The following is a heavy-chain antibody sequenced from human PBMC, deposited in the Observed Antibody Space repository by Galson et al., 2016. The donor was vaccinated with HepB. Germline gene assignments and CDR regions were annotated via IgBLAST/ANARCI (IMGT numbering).Heavy chain of an antibody. CDR3: AKDLADYYDSTGYYTGLDY. D-gene: IGHD3-22*01. V-gene: IGHV3-30*18. CDR1: GFVFSSYW. CDR2: ISYDGSYK. J-gene: IGHJ4*02. Sequence: SLRLSCAASGFVFSSYWMAWVRQAPGKGLEWVAVISYDGSYKYYADSVKGRFTISRDNSKNTLYLQMNSLRAEDTAVYYCAKDLADYYDSTGYYTGLDYWGQGTLVTVSS.